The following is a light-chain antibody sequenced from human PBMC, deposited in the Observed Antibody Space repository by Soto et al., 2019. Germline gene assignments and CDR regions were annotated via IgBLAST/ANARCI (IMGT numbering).Light chain of an antibody. CDR3: QHYGSSPTT. CDR2: GAS. J-gene: IGKJ1*01. Sequence: ATLSCRASQSVSSTYVGWYQQKPGRALRLLIFGASSRATGIPDRFSGSGSGTDFTLTISRLEPEDFAVYYCQHYGSSPTTFGQGTKVDI. CDR1: QSVSSTY. V-gene: IGKV3-20*01.